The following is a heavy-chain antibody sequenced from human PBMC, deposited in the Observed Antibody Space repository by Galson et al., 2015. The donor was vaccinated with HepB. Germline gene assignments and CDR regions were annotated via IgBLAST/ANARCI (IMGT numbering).Heavy chain of an antibody. CDR3: ARDLNSNDYYHYGMDV. CDR2: ISGSGGST. J-gene: IGHJ6*02. V-gene: IGHV3-23*01. Sequence: SLRLSCAASGFTFSSYAMSWVRQAPGKGLEWVSAISGSGGSTYYADSVKGRFTISRENAKNSLYLQMNSLRDEDTAVYYCARDLNSNDYYHYGMDVWGQGTTVTVSS. CDR1: GFTFSSYA. D-gene: IGHD4-11*01.